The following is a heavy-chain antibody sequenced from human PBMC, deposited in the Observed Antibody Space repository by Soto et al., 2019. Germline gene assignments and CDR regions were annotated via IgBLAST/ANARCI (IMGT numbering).Heavy chain of an antibody. D-gene: IGHD3-10*01. V-gene: IGHV4-39*01. CDR1: GGSISSSSYY. J-gene: IGHJ4*02. CDR2: IYYSGST. CDR3: ARRAYGSGSHYFDY. Sequence: QLQLQESGPGLVKPSETLSLTCTVSGGSISSSSYYWGWIRQPPGKGLEWIGSIYYSGSTYYNPSLKSRVTISVDTSKNQFSLKLSSVTAADTAVYYCARRAYGSGSHYFDYWGQGTLVTVSS.